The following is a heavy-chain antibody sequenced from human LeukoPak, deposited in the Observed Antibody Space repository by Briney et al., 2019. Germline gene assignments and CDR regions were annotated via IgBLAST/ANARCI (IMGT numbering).Heavy chain of an antibody. Sequence: SETLSLTCTVSGGSISSYYWSWIRQPAGKGLEWIGRIYTSGSTNYNPSLKSRVTMSVDTSKNQFSLKLSSVTAADTAVYYCARQPISYYYGSGSYFYYYYYMDVWGKGTTVTISS. J-gene: IGHJ6*03. D-gene: IGHD3-10*01. V-gene: IGHV4-4*07. CDR3: ARQPISYYYGSGSYFYYYYYMDV. CDR1: GGSISSYY. CDR2: IYTSGST.